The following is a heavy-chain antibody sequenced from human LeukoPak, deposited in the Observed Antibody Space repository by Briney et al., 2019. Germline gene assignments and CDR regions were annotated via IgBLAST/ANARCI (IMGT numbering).Heavy chain of an antibody. J-gene: IGHJ4*02. CDR3: AKGPAYYYDSSGYLYLDY. V-gene: IGHV3-30*02. CDR2: IRYDGSNT. CDR1: GFIFSTHG. D-gene: IGHD3-22*01. Sequence: GGSLRLSCTASGFIFSTHGMHWVRQAPGKGLEWVALIRYDGSNTYYADSVKGRFTISRDNSKNTLYLQMNSLRGEDTAIYYCAKGPAYYYDSSGYLYLDYWGQGTLVTVSS.